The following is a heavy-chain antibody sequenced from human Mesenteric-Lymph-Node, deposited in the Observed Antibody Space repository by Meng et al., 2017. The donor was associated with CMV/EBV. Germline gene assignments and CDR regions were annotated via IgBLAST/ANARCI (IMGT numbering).Heavy chain of an antibody. CDR3: ARSAGDSMIALDYYYGMDV. CDR2: ISSKGGST. CDR1: GFTFSSYS. Sequence: GESLKISCAASGFTFSSYSMNWVRQAPGKGLEWVSSISSKGGSTYYVDSVKGRFTISRDNAKNSVFLHMDSLRADDTAVYHCARSAGDSMIALDYYYGMDVWGPGTTVTVSS. V-gene: IGHV3-21*04. D-gene: IGHD2-21*01. J-gene: IGHJ6*02.